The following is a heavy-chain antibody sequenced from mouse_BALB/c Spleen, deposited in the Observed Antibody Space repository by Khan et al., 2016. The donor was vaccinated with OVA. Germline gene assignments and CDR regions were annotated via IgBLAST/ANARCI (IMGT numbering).Heavy chain of an antibody. CDR1: GYTFTPYT. CDR3: AREGAYYRSDGWFAY. CDR2: IIPSNDYT. D-gene: IGHD2-14*01. Sequence: QVQLQQSGAELARPGASVKMSCKASGYTFTPYTIHWVKQRPGQGLEWIGYIIPSNDYTNYNQKFKDRATLTADKSSSTAYMQLSSLTSEDSAVYYCAREGAYYRSDGWFAYWGQGTLVTVSA. J-gene: IGHJ3*01. V-gene: IGHV1-4*01.